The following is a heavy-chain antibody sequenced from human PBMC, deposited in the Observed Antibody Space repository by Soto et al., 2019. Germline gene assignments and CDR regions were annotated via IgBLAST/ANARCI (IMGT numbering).Heavy chain of an antibody. D-gene: IGHD2-8*01. Sequence: EVQLVESGGDLVQPGGSLRLSCVASGFTFSPYWMSWVRQAPGRGLQWVATINNDGSEKYYADSVKGRFTISRDNARDSLYLQLTSLRAEDTAIYYCARGSNQDYWGQGTRVAVSS. J-gene: IGHJ4*02. CDR2: INNDGSEK. CDR3: ARGSNQDY. CDR1: GFTFSPYW. V-gene: IGHV3-7*03.